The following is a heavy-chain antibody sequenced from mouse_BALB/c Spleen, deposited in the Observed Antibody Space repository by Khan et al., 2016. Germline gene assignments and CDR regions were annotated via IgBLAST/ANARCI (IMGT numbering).Heavy chain of an antibody. J-gene: IGHJ4*01. Sequence: EVELVESGGGLVKPGGSLKLSCAASGFAFSSYDMSWVRQTPEKRLEWVAYITRGGGRTYYPATVKGRITISRDNAKNTLYLQMSSLKSEDTAMYYCARHPSTMITAGYAVDYWGQGTAVTVSS. CDR2: ITRGGGRT. CDR1: GFAFSSYD. D-gene: IGHD2-4*01. V-gene: IGHV5-12-1*01. CDR3: ARHPSTMITAGYAVDY.